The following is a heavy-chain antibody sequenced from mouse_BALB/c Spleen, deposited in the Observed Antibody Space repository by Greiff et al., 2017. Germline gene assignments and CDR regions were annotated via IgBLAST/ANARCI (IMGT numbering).Heavy chain of an antibody. CDR2: SRNKANDYTT. Sequence: DVKLVESGGGLVQPGGSLRLSCATSGFTFSDFYMEWVRQPPGKRLEWIAASRNKANDYTTEYSASVKGRFIVSRDTSQSILYLQMNALRAEDTAIYYCARDEIYYGYDYAMDYWGQGTSVTVSS. J-gene: IGHJ4*01. CDR3: ARDEIYYGYDYAMDY. D-gene: IGHD1-2*01. V-gene: IGHV7-1*02. CDR1: GFTFSDFY.